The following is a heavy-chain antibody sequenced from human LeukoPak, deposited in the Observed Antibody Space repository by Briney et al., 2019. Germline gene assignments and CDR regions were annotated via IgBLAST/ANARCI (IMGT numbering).Heavy chain of an antibody. Sequence: ATVKVSCKASGYTFTDYFMHWVRQAPGQGLEWMGWINPNSGGTNFAQKFQGRVTMTRDTSISTAYMELSSLTSDDTAVYYCARGRFSGYGADWGQGTLVTVSS. CDR1: GYTFTDYF. V-gene: IGHV1-2*02. J-gene: IGHJ4*02. CDR3: ARGRFSGYGAD. CDR2: INPNSGGT. D-gene: IGHD5-12*01.